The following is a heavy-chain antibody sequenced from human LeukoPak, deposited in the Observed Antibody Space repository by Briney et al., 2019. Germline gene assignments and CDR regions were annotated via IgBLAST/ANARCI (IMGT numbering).Heavy chain of an antibody. Sequence: SETLSLTCTVSGGSISDYYWSWIRQPAGKGLEWIGRIYTSGSTNYNPSLKSRVTISVDTSKNQFSLKLSSVTAADTAVYYCARSLMTTTVNEAFDIWGQGTMVTVSS. V-gene: IGHV4-4*07. CDR1: GGSISDYY. CDR2: IYTSGST. J-gene: IGHJ3*02. CDR3: ARSLMTTTVNEAFDI. D-gene: IGHD5-24*01.